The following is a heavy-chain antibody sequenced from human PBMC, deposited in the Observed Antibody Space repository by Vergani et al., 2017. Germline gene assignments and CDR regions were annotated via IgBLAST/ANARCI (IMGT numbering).Heavy chain of an antibody. CDR2: ISYDGSNK. Sequence: QVQLVESGGGVVQPGRSLRLSCAASGFTFSSYAMHWVRQAPGKGLEWVAVISYDGSNKYYADSVKGRFTISRDNSKNTLYLQMNSLRAEDTAVYYCARAPREWLVPFDYWGQGTLVTVSS. V-gene: IGHV3-30-3*01. CDR3: ARAPREWLVPFDY. J-gene: IGHJ4*02. CDR1: GFTFSSYA. D-gene: IGHD6-19*01.